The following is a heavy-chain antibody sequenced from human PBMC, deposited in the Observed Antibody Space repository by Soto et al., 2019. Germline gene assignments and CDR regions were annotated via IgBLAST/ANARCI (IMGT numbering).Heavy chain of an antibody. CDR3: PRFGSSWSPRTHYFDS. CDR2: IRSKAYGGTT. CDR1: GFTFGDYA. V-gene: IGHV3-49*03. D-gene: IGHD6-13*01. J-gene: IGHJ4*02. Sequence: PGGSLRLSCTASGFTFGDYAMSWFRQAPGKGLEWVGFIRSKAYGGTTEYAASVKGRFTISRDDSKSIAYLQMNSLKTEDTAVYYCPRFGSSWSPRTHYFDSWGQGTLVTVSS.